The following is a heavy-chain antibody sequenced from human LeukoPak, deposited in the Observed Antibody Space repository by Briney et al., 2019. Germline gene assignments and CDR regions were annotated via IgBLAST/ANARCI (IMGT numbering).Heavy chain of an antibody. J-gene: IGHJ6*03. D-gene: IGHD3-3*01. CDR2: ISGSGGST. CDR1: GFTFSSYA. V-gene: IGHV3-23*01. Sequence: GGSLRLSCAASGFTFSSYAMSWVRQAPGKGLEWVSAISGSGGSTYYADSVKGRFTISRDNSKNTLYLQMNSLRAEDTAVYYCATSLRPHFGVVIMYYYYMDVWGKGTTVTVSS. CDR3: ATSLRPHFGVVIMYYYYMDV.